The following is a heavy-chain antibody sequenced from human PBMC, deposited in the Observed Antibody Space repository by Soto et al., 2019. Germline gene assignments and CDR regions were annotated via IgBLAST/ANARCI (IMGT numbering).Heavy chain of an antibody. V-gene: IGHV4-59*12. CDR1: GGSISSYY. D-gene: IGHD3-10*01. CDR2: IYYSGST. CDR3: ARVTRGYYGSGPWQSKNWFDP. J-gene: IGHJ5*02. Sequence: PSETLSLTCTVSGGSISSYYWSWIRQPPGKGLEWIGYIYYSGSTNYNPSLKSRVTISVDTSKNQFSLKLSSVTAADTAVYYCARVTRGYYGSGPWQSKNWFDPWGQGTLVTVSS.